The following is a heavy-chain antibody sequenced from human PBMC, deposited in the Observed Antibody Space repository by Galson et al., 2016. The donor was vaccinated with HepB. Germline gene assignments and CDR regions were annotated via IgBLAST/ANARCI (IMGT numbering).Heavy chain of an antibody. CDR1: GYSFTNYW. Sequence: QSGAEVKKPGESLKISCKGSGYSFTNYWIGWVRQMPGKGLEWMGIIYPDYSETRYSPCFLGELPSSADKSIRTANLQWSNLNASDTAMYYCARHWALGRGVEYWGQGTLVTVSS. CDR2: IYPDYSET. D-gene: IGHD1-26*01. CDR3: ARHWALGRGVEY. V-gene: IGHV5-51*01. J-gene: IGHJ4*02.